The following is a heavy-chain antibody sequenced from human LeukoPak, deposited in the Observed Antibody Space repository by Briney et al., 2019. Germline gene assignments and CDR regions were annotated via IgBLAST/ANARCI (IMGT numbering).Heavy chain of an antibody. Sequence: SRPTPLHPPQLPMLTSTFVGFSLSTSGAGVGWIRQPPGKALVWLAVIYWDDDKRYSPSLKSRLTIAKDTSITQVVLTMTNMDPVDTATYYCAHRRELYSSSGYYSEFDYWGQGTLVTASS. CDR1: GFSLSTSGAG. CDR2: IYWDDDK. D-gene: IGHD6-13*01. J-gene: IGHJ4*02. V-gene: IGHV2-5*02. CDR3: AHRRELYSSSGYYSEFDY.